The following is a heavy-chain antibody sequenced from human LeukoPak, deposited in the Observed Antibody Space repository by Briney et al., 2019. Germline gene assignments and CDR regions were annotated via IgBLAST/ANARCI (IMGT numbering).Heavy chain of an antibody. CDR1: GFTFSSYS. CDR2: ISSSSSYI. CDR3: AKGPIGGDGYYYFDS. V-gene: IGHV3-21*01. Sequence: GGSLRLSRAASGFTFSSYSMNWVRQAPGKGLEWVSSISSSSSYIYYADSVKGRFTIFRDNSKNMAYLQTNSVRVEDTAVYFCAKGPIGGDGYYYFDSWGQGTLVTVSS. D-gene: IGHD2-21*01. J-gene: IGHJ4*02.